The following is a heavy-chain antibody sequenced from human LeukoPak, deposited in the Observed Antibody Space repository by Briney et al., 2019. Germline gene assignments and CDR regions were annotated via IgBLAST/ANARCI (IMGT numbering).Heavy chain of an antibody. J-gene: IGHJ4*02. CDR2: IGSTGRTT. CDR3: AKVSASGTDY. V-gene: IGHV3-23*01. Sequence: GGSLRLSCEASGFTFSSYGMTWVRQAPGKGLEWVSSIGSTGRTTYYADAVRGRFSISRDNSKNTLYVQMNGLTAEDTAVYYCAKVSASGTDYWGQGTLVTVSS. D-gene: IGHD6-13*01. CDR1: GFTFSSYG.